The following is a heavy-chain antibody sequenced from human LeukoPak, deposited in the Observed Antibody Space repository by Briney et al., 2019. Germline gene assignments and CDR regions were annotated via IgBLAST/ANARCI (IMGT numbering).Heavy chain of an antibody. CDR1: RGSISSGDYY. CDR3: ARTLWGSKAFDI. V-gene: IGHV4-30-4*01. CDR2: IFYSGST. J-gene: IGHJ3*02. D-gene: IGHD3-16*01. Sequence: PSQTLSLTCTVSRGSISSGDYYWSWIRQPPGKGLEWIGYIFYSGSTYYNPSLKSRLTISVDTSKNHFSLKLSSVTAADAAVYYCARTLWGSKAFDIWGQGTMVTVSS.